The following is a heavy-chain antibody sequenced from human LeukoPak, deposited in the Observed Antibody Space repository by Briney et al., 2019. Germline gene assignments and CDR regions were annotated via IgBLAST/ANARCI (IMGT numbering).Heavy chain of an antibody. J-gene: IGHJ4*02. V-gene: IGHV6-1*01. D-gene: IGHD6-19*01. CDR3: GRGGWYVSD. Sequence: PSQTLSLTCAISGDSVSSNIAAWDWIRQSPSRGLEWLGRTYFRSKWYNDYAVSVKSRISIKPDTSKNQFSLQLNSLTPEDTAVYYCGRGGWYVSDRGQGTLVTVSS. CDR1: GDSVSSNIAA. CDR2: TYFRSKWYN.